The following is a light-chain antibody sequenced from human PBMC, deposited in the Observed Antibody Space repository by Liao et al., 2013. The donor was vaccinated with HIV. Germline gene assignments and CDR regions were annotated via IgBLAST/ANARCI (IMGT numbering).Light chain of an antibody. CDR1: KLGDRF. V-gene: IGLV3-1*01. J-gene: IGLJ2*01. CDR3: QAWDSSIV. CDR2: EDT. Sequence: SYELTQPPSVSVSPGQTANVTCSGDKLGDRFVFWYQQKPGQPPVLVIYEDTKRPSGIPERFSGSNSGNTATLTISGTQAMDEADYYCQAWDSSIVFGGGTKLTVL.